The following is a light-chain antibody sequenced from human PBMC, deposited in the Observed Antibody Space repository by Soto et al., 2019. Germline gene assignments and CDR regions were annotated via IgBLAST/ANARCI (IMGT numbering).Light chain of an antibody. CDR1: QDIKDE. Sequence: AIQMTQSPSSLSAFVGDSVTITCRASQDIKDEVGWYQQKPGKAPRLLIFSASSLQSGVPSRFRGSETGTDFTLTISGLQAADFATYYCLQHDSYPWTFGQGTKVEIK. CDR2: SAS. J-gene: IGKJ1*01. CDR3: LQHDSYPWT. V-gene: IGKV1-6*01.